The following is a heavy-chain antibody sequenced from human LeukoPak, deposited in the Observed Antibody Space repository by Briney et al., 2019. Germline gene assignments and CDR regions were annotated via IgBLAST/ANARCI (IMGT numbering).Heavy chain of an antibody. Sequence: SETLSLTCAVYGGSLSGYYWSWIRQPPGKGLEWIGEINHSGSTNYNPSLKSRVTISVDTSKNQFSLKLSSVTAADTAVYYCARGRITMVRGVITSLYFDYWGQGTLVTVSS. CDR3: ARGRITMVRGVITSLYFDY. CDR2: INHSGST. J-gene: IGHJ4*02. D-gene: IGHD3-10*01. V-gene: IGHV4-34*01. CDR1: GGSLSGYY.